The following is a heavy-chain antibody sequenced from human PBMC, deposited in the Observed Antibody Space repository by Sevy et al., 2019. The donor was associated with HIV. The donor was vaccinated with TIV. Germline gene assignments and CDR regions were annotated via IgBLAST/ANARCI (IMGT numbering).Heavy chain of an antibody. J-gene: IGHJ4*02. CDR3: AKEAGYTVDWYPGY. Sequence: GGSLRLSCAASGFTFSSYGMHWVRQAPGKGLEWVAVLSSDGNNKYYADSVKGRFTISRDNSKNTFYLQMNSLRADDTAMYYCAKEAGYTVDWYPGYWGQGTLVTVSS. CDR1: GFTFSSYG. D-gene: IGHD3-9*01. CDR2: LSSDGNNK. V-gene: IGHV3-30*18.